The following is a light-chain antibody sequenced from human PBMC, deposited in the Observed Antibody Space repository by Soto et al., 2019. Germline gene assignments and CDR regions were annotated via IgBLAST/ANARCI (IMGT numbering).Light chain of an antibody. CDR2: AAS. CDR1: QGIYNY. Sequence: DIPMTPSPSSLSASIGDSVTITCRASQGIYNYLAWYQQKPGTAPKLLIYAASTLQSGGPSRFRGRGSGTDFTLPISRLQPEDVATFYCQNYNSVPWTFGQGTKVEIK. CDR3: QNYNSVPWT. J-gene: IGKJ1*01. V-gene: IGKV1-27*01.